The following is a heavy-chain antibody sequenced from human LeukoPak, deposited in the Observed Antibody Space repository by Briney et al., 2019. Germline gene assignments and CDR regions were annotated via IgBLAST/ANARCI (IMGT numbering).Heavy chain of an antibody. V-gene: IGHV3-74*01. CDR1: GFTFSSYW. CDR3: ARFDCSGGSCFDY. J-gene: IGHJ4*02. D-gene: IGHD2-15*01. CDR2: INSDGSST. Sequence: GGSLRLSCAASGFTFSSYWMHWVRQAPGKGLVWVSRINSDGSSTSHADSVKGRFTISRDNAKNTLYLQMNSLRAEDTAVYYCARFDCSGGSCFDYWGQGTLVTVSS.